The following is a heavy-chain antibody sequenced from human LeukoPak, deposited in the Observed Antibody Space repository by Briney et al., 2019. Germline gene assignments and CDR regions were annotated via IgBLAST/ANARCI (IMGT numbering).Heavy chain of an antibody. Sequence: PGGSLRLSCTASGFTFGDYAMSWVRQAPGKGLEWVGFIRSKAYGGTTEYAASVKGRFTISRDDSKSIAYLQMNSLKTEDTAVYYCTRVGNLYGSGSYWGDYFDYWGQGTLVTVSS. V-gene: IGHV3-49*04. CDR2: IRSKAYGGTT. CDR3: TRVGNLYGSGSYWGDYFDY. J-gene: IGHJ4*02. D-gene: IGHD3-10*01. CDR1: GFTFGDYA.